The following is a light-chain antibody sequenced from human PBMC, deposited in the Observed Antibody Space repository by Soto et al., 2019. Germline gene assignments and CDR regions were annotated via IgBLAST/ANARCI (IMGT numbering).Light chain of an antibody. CDR1: QSVSNN. J-gene: IGKJ5*01. CDR2: GAS. V-gene: IGKV3-15*01. Sequence: EIVLTQSPAILSLSPGDTATLSCRASQSVSNNYLAWYQQKPGQAPRLLIYGASTRATGIPARFSGSGSGTEFTLTISSLQSEDFAVYYCQKYNNWPLTFGQGTRLEIK. CDR3: QKYNNWPLT.